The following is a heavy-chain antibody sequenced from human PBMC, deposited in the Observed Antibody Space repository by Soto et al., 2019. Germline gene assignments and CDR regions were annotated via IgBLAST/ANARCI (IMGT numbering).Heavy chain of an antibody. Sequence: SETLSLTCTVSGDSISHNYWIWIRQPAGKGLEWIGRIYIIGDTNYNPSLKSRVTMSVDTSKNQFSLELSSVTAADTAVYYCAREYTETVAGPTPCYFDYWGQGTLVTVSS. CDR2: IYIIGDT. V-gene: IGHV4-4*07. CDR1: GDSISHNY. J-gene: IGHJ4*02. CDR3: AREYTETVAGPTPCYFDY. D-gene: IGHD6-19*01.